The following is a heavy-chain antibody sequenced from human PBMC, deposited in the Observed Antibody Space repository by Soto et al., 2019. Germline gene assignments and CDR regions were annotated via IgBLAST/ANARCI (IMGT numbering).Heavy chain of an antibody. CDR3: ARALVVPAAIGDFDI. CDR2: IYYSGST. J-gene: IGHJ3*02. Sequence: PSETLSLTCTVSGGSISSGGYYWSWIRQHPGKGLEWIGYIYYSGSTYYNPSLKSRVTISVDTSKNQFSLKLSSVTAADTAVYYCARALVVPAAIGDFDIWGQGTMVTVS. D-gene: IGHD2-2*01. CDR1: GGSISSGGYY. V-gene: IGHV4-31*03.